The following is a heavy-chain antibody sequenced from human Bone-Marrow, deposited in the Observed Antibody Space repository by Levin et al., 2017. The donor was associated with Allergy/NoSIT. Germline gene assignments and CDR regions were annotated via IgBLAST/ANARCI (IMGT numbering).Heavy chain of an antibody. J-gene: IGHJ6*03. CDR1: GGSISSYY. D-gene: IGHD2-2*01. CDR2: IYYSGST. V-gene: IGHV4-59*01. Sequence: SQTLSLTCTVSGGSISSYYWSWIRQPPGKGLEWIGFIYYSGSTNYNPSLKSRVTISVDTSKNQFSLKLSSVTAADTAVYYCARVRHQLLAPYYYYYMDVWGKGTTVTVSS. CDR3: ARVRHQLLAPYYYYYMDV.